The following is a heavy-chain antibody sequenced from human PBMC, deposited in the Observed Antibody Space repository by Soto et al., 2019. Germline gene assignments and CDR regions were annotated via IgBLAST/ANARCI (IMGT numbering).Heavy chain of an antibody. J-gene: IGHJ4*02. CDR3: ASAVGGTPGDY. CDR1: GFTFSSYG. D-gene: IGHD6-19*01. V-gene: IGHV3-30*03. CDR2: ISYDGSNK. Sequence: QVQLVESGGGVVQPGRSLRLSCAASGFTFSSYGMHWVRQAPGKGLEWVAVISYDGSNKYYADSVKGRFTISRDNSKNTLYLQMNSLRAEDTAVYYCASAVGGTPGDYWGQGTLVTVSS.